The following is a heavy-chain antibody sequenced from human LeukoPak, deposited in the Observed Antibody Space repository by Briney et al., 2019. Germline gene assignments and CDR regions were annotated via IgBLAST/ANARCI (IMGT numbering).Heavy chain of an antibody. CDR3: ARADYPDY. D-gene: IGHD4/OR15-4a*01. CDR2: ISTSGSTQ. V-gene: IGHV3-48*04. CDR1: GFTFNSYT. J-gene: IGHJ4*02. Sequence: PGGSLRLSCAASGFTFNSYTMNWVRQAPGKGLEWVSYISTSGSTQYYADSVKGRFTISRDNAKNSLFLQMNSLRAEDTAVYYCARADYPDYWGQGTLVTVSS.